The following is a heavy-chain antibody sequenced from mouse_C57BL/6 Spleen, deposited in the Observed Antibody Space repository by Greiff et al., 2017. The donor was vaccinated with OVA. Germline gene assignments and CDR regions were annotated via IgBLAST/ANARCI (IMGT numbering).Heavy chain of an antibody. J-gene: IGHJ2*01. D-gene: IGHD1-1*01. CDR3: GRQGYGSSYGYFDY. CDR1: GFSFNTYA. Sequence: EVQLQQSGGGLVQPKGSLKLSCAASGFSFNTYAMNWVRQAPGKGLEWVARIRSKSNNYATYYADSVKDRFTISRDDSESMLYLQVNNLKTEDTAMYYCGRQGYGSSYGYFDYWGQGTTLTVSS. V-gene: IGHV10-1*01. CDR2: IRSKSNNYAT.